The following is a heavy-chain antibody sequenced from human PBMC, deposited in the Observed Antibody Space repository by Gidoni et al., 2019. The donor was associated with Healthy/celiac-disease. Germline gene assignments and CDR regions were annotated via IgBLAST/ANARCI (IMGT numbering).Heavy chain of an antibody. D-gene: IGHD4-17*01. CDR2: IYYSGST. CDR1: GGSISSSSYY. CDR3: ALTTVTTGTYFDY. J-gene: IGHJ4*02. Sequence: QLQLQESGPGLVKPSETLSLTCTVSGGSISSSSYYWGWIRQPPGKGLEWIGSIYYSGSTYYNPSLKSRVTISVDTSKNQFSLKLSSVTAADTAVYYCALTTVTTGTYFDYWGQGTLVTVSS. V-gene: IGHV4-39*01.